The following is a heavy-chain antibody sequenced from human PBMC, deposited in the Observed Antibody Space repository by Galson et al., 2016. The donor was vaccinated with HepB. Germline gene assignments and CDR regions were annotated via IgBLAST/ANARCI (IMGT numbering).Heavy chain of an antibody. J-gene: IGHJ5*02. Sequence: SLRLSCAASGFSFNIHWMNWVRQVPGQGPVWVARIRNDGSRTYYADSVQGRFTISRDNARSTLYLEMNSLRVEDTAVYYCVKSDYFDPWGQGTLVTVSS. V-gene: IGHV3-74*01. CDR1: GFSFNIHW. CDR2: IRNDGSRT. CDR3: VKSDYFDP. D-gene: IGHD4-17*01.